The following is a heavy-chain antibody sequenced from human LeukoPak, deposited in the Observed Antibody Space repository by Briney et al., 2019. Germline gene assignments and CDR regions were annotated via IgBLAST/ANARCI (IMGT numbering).Heavy chain of an antibody. D-gene: IGHD3-3*01. CDR3: ARARSVYDFWSYYYYMDV. Sequence: GASVKVSCKASGYTFTGYYMHWVRQAPGQGLEWMGWINPNSGGTNYAQKFQGRVTMTRDTSISTAYMELSRLRSDDTAVYYCARARSVYDFWSYYYYMDVWGKGTTVTVSS. CDR1: GYTFTGYY. J-gene: IGHJ6*03. V-gene: IGHV1-2*02. CDR2: INPNSGGT.